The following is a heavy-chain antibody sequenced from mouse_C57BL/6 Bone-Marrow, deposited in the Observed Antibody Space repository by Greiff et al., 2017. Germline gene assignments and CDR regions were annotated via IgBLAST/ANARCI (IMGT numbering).Heavy chain of an antibody. CDR3: VKASDYDEGFYFDY. Sequence: EVKVVESGGGLVQPGASLRLSCAASGFTFTDYYMSWVRQPPGKAPAWLALIRNKANGYTTEYTASVKGRFTISRDNSQNILYLQMNTLRAEDSATYYCVKASDYDEGFYFDYWGQGTTLTVSS. CDR1: GFTFTDYY. J-gene: IGHJ2*01. V-gene: IGHV7-4*01. D-gene: IGHD2-4*01. CDR2: IRNKANGYTT.